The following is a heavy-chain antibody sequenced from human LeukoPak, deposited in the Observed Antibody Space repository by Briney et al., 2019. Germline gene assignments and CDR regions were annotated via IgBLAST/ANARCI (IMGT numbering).Heavy chain of an antibody. V-gene: IGHV3-21*01. CDR3: ARAPAAMPDAAGPPYYGMDV. CDR2: ISSSSSYI. D-gene: IGHD2-2*01. CDR1: GFTFSSYS. J-gene: IGHJ6*04. Sequence: TGGSLRLSCAASGFTFSSYSMNWVRQAPGKGLEWVSSISSSSSYIYYADSVKGRFTISRDNAKSSLYLQMNSLRAEDTAVYYCARAPAAMPDAAGPPYYGMDVWGRGTTVTVSS.